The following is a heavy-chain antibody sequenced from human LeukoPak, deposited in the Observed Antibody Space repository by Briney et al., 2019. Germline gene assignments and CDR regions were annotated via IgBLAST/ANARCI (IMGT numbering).Heavy chain of an antibody. CDR2: ISYDGSNK. V-gene: IGHV3-30-3*01. D-gene: IGHD1-26*01. Sequence: GGSLRLSCAASGFTFSSYAMHWVRQAPGKGLEWVAVISYDGSNKYYADSVKGRFTISRDNSKNTLYLQMNSLRAEDTAVYYCARVGIVGATTALDYWGQGTLVTVSS. CDR3: ARVGIVGATTALDY. J-gene: IGHJ4*02. CDR1: GFTFSSYA.